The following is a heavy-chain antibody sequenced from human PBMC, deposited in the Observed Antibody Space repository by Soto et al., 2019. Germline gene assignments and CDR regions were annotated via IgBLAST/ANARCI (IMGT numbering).Heavy chain of an antibody. J-gene: IGHJ4*02. CDR3: AKVSISKSSAVTFDS. V-gene: IGHV3-30*18. CDR1: GFTFRTYD. D-gene: IGHD2-15*01. Sequence: QVQLVEPGGGMVQPGGSLRLSCAVSGFTFRTYDMHWVRQAPGKGLEWVAVVSYDATYENYADSVKGRFTVSRDSSKNTLYLQMNSLRAEDTAVYYCAKVSISKSSAVTFDSWGRGTLVTVSS. CDR2: VSYDATYE.